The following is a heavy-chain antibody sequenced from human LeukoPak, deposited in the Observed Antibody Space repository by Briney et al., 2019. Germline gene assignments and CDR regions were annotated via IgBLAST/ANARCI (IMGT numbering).Heavy chain of an antibody. J-gene: IGHJ4*02. CDR3: AKIVGWGNYYNVLEWTPTTYFFDF. V-gene: IGHV3-23*01. D-gene: IGHD3-3*01. Sequence: PGGSLRLSCAASGFTFSRYAMGWVRQTPGKGLEWVSSISGSGASSYYADSVKGRFTISRGNSKNTLYLQMNSLRAEDTALYYCAKIVGWGNYYNVLEWTPTTYFFDFWGQGTLVSVSS. CDR1: GFTFSRYA. CDR2: ISGSGASS.